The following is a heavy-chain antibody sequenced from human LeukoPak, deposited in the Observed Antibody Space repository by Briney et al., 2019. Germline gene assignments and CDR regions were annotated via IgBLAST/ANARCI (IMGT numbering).Heavy chain of an antibody. CDR3: CSQDYYEGAATEY. CDR2: IRSKAFGGTT. D-gene: IGHD3-22*01. Sequence: GGSLRLSCIASGFRSDDFALTWVRQAPGKGLEWIGFIRSKAFGGTTQYAASVQGRFTISRDASKSVVYLDMNSLKFEDTAVYYCCSQDYYEGAATEYWGQGTLVSVSS. V-gene: IGHV3-49*04. J-gene: IGHJ4*02. CDR1: GFRSDDFA.